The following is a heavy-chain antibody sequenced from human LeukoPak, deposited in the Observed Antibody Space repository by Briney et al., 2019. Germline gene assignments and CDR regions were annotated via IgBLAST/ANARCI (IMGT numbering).Heavy chain of an antibody. V-gene: IGHV4-59*08. CDR1: VDSISSYY. D-gene: IGHD5-24*01. J-gene: IGHJ5*02. CDR2: ISNSGGT. Sequence: PSETLSLTCTVSVDSISSYYWSWIRQAPGKGLEWIGYISNSGGTNYNPSLKSRVTISADTSRNQFSLKLSSVTAADTAVYYCARTENYIPEDWFDPWGQGTLVTVSS. CDR3: ARTENYIPEDWFDP.